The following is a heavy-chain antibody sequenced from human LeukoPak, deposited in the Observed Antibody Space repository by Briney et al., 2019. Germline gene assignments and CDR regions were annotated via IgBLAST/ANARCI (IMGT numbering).Heavy chain of an antibody. V-gene: IGHV3-30*03. J-gene: IGHJ4*02. CDR2: ISYDGSNK. D-gene: IGHD6-19*01. Sequence: GGSLRLSCAASGFTFSSYGMHWVRQAPGKGLEWVAVISYDGSNKYYADSVKGRFTISRDNAKNTLYLQMNSLRAEDTAVYYCARGHSSGWYYFDYWGQGTLVTVSS. CDR3: ARGHSSGWYYFDY. CDR1: GFTFSSYG.